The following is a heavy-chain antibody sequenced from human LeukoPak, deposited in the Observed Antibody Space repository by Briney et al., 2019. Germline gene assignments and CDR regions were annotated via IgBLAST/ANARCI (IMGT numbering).Heavy chain of an antibody. CDR3: ARVRPLVTSKDAFDI. CDR2: IYYSGST. Sequence: SETLSLTCTVSGDSISSGSYYWSWIRQPAGKGLEWIGVIYYSGSTNYNPSLKSRVTISVDTSKNQFSLKLSSVTAADTAVYYCARVRPLVTSKDAFDIWGQGTMVTVSS. V-gene: IGHV4-61*10. D-gene: IGHD2-2*01. J-gene: IGHJ3*02. CDR1: GDSISSGSYY.